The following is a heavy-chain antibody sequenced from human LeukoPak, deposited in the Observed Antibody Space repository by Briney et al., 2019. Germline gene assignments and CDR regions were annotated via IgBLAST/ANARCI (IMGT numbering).Heavy chain of an antibody. J-gene: IGHJ3*01. V-gene: IGHV3-48*02. Sequence: GGSLRLSCAASGFTFSSYTMNWVRQAPGKGLEWISYIMRTAADVTSYADSVEGRFTVSRDDAKNSLYLQMNSLRDDDTAVYYCVRDWSYAFDLWGQGTMVTVSS. CDR2: IMRTAADVT. CDR3: VRDWSYAFDL. CDR1: GFTFSSYT.